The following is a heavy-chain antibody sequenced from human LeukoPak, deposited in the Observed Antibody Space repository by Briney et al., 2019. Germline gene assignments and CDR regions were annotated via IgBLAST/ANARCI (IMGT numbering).Heavy chain of an antibody. CDR3: ARDHRRSYGSGRYFDY. Sequence: GSLKLSFAASGFTFSIYEINWVPQAPGKGREGFSYSSSMGITIYYPDSVKGRFPIPRDNAKNSLYLQMNSLRAEDTAVYYCARDHRRSYGSGRYFDYWGQGTLVTVSS. CDR1: GFTFSIYE. D-gene: IGHD3-10*01. V-gene: IGHV3-48*03. J-gene: IGHJ4*02. CDR2: SSSMGITI.